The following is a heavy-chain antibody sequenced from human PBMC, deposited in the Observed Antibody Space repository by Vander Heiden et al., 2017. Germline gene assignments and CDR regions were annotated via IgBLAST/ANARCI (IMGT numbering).Heavy chain of an antibody. CDR1: GGSISSSSYY. Sequence: KPSETLSLTCTVSGGSISSSSYYWGWIRQLPGKGLEWIGSIYDSGSTYYTPSLKSRVTISVDTSKNQFSLKLSSVTAADTAVYYCARHSDAAGDDYDYGMDVWGQGTTVTVSS. J-gene: IGHJ6*02. CDR2: IYDSGST. V-gene: IGHV4-39*01. D-gene: IGHD6-13*01. CDR3: ARHSDAAGDDYDYGMDV.